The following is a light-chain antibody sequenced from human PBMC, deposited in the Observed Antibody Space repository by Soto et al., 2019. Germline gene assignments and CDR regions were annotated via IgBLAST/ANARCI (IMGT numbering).Light chain of an antibody. V-gene: IGKV3-20*01. CDR1: QTVSSNF. Sequence: ESVLTQSPGTLSFSPGERGTLSCSASQTVSSNFLAWYQQRPAQAPRLLIHGASTRATGITDRFSGSVSGTDFTLIISRLEPEDFAVYYCQQYGSSPSWTFGQGTKVDIK. CDR3: QQYGSSPSWT. CDR2: GAS. J-gene: IGKJ1*01.